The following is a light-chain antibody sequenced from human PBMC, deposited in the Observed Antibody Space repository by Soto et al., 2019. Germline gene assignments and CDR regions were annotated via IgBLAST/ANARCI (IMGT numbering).Light chain of an antibody. CDR3: QQYYNYPIT. CDR1: QGISTY. CDR2: GAS. V-gene: IGKV1-8*01. J-gene: IGKJ5*01. Sequence: SRRTQSPSSFSSSTGDRVTITCRASQGISTYVAWYQQKPGKAPKLLIYGASSLESGVPSRFSGSGSGTDFTLTLSRLQSEDFATYYCQQYYNYPITFGQGTRLEIK.